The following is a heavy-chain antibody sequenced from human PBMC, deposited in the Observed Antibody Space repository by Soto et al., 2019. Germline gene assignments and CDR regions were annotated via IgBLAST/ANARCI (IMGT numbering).Heavy chain of an antibody. D-gene: IGHD3-3*01. CDR3: AKRLFYDFWSGGFDP. V-gene: IGHV3-23*01. J-gene: IGHJ5*02. Sequence: GGSLRLSCAASGFTFSSYAMSWVRQAPGKGLEWVSAISGSGGSTYYADSVKGRFTISRDNSKNTLYLQMNSLRAEDTAVYYCAKRLFYDFWSGGFDPWGQGTLVTVSS. CDR1: GFTFSSYA. CDR2: ISGSGGST.